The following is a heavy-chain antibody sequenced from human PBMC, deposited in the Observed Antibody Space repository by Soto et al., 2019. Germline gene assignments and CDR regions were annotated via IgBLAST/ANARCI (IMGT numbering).Heavy chain of an antibody. J-gene: IGHJ4*02. CDR2: IYSGGST. D-gene: IGHD3-22*01. V-gene: IGHV3-53*01. CDR1: GFTVSSNY. Sequence: EVQLVESGGGLIQPGGSLRLSCAASGFTVSSNYMSWVRQAPGKGLEWVSVIYSGGSTYYADSVKGRFTISRDNSKNTRYLQMNSLRAEDTAVYYCARVVPDYYDSSPEGSFDYWGQGTLVTVSS. CDR3: ARVVPDYYDSSPEGSFDY.